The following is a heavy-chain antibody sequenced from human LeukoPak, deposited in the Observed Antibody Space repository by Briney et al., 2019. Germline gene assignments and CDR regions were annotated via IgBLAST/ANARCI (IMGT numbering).Heavy chain of an antibody. CDR3: ATSRIGAVAGSSLGY. Sequence: VSVTVSCKVSGYTLTELSMHWVRQAPGKGLEWMGGFDPEDGETIYAQKFQGRVTMTEDTSTDTAYMELSSLRSEDTAVYYCATSRIGAVAGSSLGYWGQGTLVTVSS. V-gene: IGHV1-24*01. CDR1: GYTLTELS. D-gene: IGHD6-19*01. J-gene: IGHJ4*02. CDR2: FDPEDGET.